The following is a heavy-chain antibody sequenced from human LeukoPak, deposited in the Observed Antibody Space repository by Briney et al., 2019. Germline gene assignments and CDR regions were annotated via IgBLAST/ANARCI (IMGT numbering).Heavy chain of an antibody. D-gene: IGHD3-10*01. Sequence: SETLSLTCTVSGGSISSSSYYWGWIRQPPGKGLEWIGSIYYSGSTYYNPSLKSRVTISVDTSKNQFSLKLSSVTAADTAVYYCASGHARFYYGSGSYYRAPLDAFDIWGQGTMVTVSS. V-gene: IGHV4-39*01. CDR1: GGSISSSSYY. J-gene: IGHJ3*02. CDR3: ASGHARFYYGSGSYYRAPLDAFDI. CDR2: IYYSGST.